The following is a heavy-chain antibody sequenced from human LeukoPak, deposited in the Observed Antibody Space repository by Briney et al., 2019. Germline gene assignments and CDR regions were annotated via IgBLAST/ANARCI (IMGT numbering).Heavy chain of an antibody. CDR2: IYYSGST. CDR3: ARERCSGGSGYLGGVLLAFLAP. CDR1: GGSISSYY. J-gene: IGHJ5*02. Sequence: PSETLSLTCTVSGGSISSYYWTWIRQPPGKGLEWIGYIYYSGSTNYNPSLKSRVTISVDTSKNQFSLKLSSVTAADPAVYYCARERCSGGSGYLGGVLLAFLAPWGQGTLVTVSS. D-gene: IGHD2-15*01. V-gene: IGHV4-59*01.